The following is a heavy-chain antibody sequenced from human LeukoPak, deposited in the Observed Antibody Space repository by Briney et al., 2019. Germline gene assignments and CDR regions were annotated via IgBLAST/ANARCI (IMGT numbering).Heavy chain of an antibody. Sequence: GRSLRLSCAVSGLTFSSYAMSWVRQAPRKGLEWVSVVSGSGSSTDYADSVKGRFTISRDNSKNTLYLQMSSLSAEDTAVYYCAKMNVLTGYYTPNFDFWGQGTLVTVSS. J-gene: IGHJ4*02. V-gene: IGHV3-23*01. D-gene: IGHD3-9*01. CDR3: AKMNVLTGYYTPNFDF. CDR1: GLTFSSYA. CDR2: VSGSGSST.